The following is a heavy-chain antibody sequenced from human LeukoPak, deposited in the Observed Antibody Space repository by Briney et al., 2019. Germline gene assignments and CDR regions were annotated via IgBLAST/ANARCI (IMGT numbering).Heavy chain of an antibody. Sequence: SETLSLTCTVSGGSISSYYWSWIRQPPGKGLEWIGYIYYSGSTNYNPSLKSRVTISVDTSKNQFSPKLSSVTAADTAVYYCARAHYGSGSYYLRFDPWGQGTLVTVSS. CDR1: GGSISSYY. D-gene: IGHD3-10*01. CDR2: IYYSGST. J-gene: IGHJ5*02. V-gene: IGHV4-59*01. CDR3: ARAHYGSGSYYLRFDP.